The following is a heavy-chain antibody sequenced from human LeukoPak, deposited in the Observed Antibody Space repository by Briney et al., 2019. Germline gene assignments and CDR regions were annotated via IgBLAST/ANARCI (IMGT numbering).Heavy chain of an antibody. V-gene: IGHV3-30-3*01. CDR2: ISYDGSNK. J-gene: IGHJ4*02. Sequence: PGRSLRLSCAASGFTFSSYAMHWVRQAPGKGLEWVAVISYDGSNKYYADSVKGRFTISRDNSKNTLYLQMNSLRAEDTAVYYCARDPITFGGVIDCYFDYWGQGTLVTVSS. D-gene: IGHD3-16*02. CDR1: GFTFSSYA. CDR3: ARDPITFGGVIDCYFDY.